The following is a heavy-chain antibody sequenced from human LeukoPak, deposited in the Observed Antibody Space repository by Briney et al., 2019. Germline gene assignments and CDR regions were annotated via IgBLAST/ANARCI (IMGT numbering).Heavy chain of an antibody. D-gene: IGHD3-22*01. CDR1: GFTFSSYG. CDR2: ISGSGGST. CDR3: AKDRKGSMIVVVPLDY. J-gene: IGHJ4*02. V-gene: IGHV3-23*01. Sequence: GGSLRLSCAASGFTFSSYGMSWVRQAPGKGLEWVSAISGSGGSTYYADSVKGRFTISRDNSKNTLYLQMNSLRAEDTAVYYCAKDRKGSMIVVVPLDYWGQGTLVTVSS.